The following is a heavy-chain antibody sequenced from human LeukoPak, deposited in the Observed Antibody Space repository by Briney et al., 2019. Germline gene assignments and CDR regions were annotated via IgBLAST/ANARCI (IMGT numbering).Heavy chain of an antibody. Sequence: SVKVSCKASGGTFSSYAISWVRQAPGQGLEWMGGIIPIFGTANYAQKFQGRVTITADESTSTAYMELSSLRSEDTAVYYCARDGDGCNYDYYFDYWGQGTLVTVSS. CDR1: GGTFSSYA. V-gene: IGHV1-69*13. D-gene: IGHD5-24*01. CDR2: IIPIFGTA. J-gene: IGHJ4*02. CDR3: ARDGDGCNYDYYFDY.